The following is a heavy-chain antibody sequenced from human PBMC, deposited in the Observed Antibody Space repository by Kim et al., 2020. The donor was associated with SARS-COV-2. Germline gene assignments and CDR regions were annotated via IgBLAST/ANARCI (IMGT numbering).Heavy chain of an antibody. CDR1: GFTFGDYA. V-gene: IGHV3-9*01. CDR2: ISWNSGSI. Sequence: GGSLRLSCAASGFTFGDYAMQWVRHAPGKGLEWVSGISWNSGSIGYADSVKGRLTISRDNAQTSLYLQVNSLRAEDTALYYFAKGGYSGYNYYYYYYMDVRGKGTTVTVSS. CDR3: AKGGYSGYNYYYYYYMDV. J-gene: IGHJ6*03. D-gene: IGHD5-12*01.